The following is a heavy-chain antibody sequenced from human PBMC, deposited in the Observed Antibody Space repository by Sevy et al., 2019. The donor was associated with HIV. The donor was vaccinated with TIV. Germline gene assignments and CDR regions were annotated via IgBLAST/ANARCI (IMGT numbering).Heavy chain of an antibody. CDR2: INSGSGAI. CDR1: GFMLNKYS. D-gene: IGHD3-16*02. CDR3: VRTVSGTFRYDDY. V-gene: IGHV3-48*04. Sequence: GGSLRLSCAASGFMLNKYSMNWVRQAPGTGLEWLSYINSGSGAISYADSVKGRFTISRDNAKNSMLLQMNSLRAEDTAVYYCVRTVSGTFRYDDYWGQGTLVTVSS. J-gene: IGHJ4*02.